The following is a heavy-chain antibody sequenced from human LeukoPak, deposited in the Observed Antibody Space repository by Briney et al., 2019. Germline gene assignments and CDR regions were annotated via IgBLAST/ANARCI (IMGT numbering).Heavy chain of an antibody. CDR2: IYYSGST. CDR3: ASGTYYYDSSGFYYYYYGVDV. Sequence: SETLSLTCTVSGGSISSYYWSWIRQPPGKGLEWIGYIYYSGSTNYNPSLKSRVTISVDTSKNQFSLNLSSVTAADTAVYYCASGTYYYDSSGFYYYYYGVDVWGQGTTVTVSS. V-gene: IGHV4-59*08. J-gene: IGHJ6*02. CDR1: GGSISSYY. D-gene: IGHD3-22*01.